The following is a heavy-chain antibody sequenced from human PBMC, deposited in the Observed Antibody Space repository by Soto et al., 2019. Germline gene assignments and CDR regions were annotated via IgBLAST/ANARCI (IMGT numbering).Heavy chain of an antibody. D-gene: IGHD5-18*01. Sequence: QVQLVESGGGLVKPGGSLRLSCAASGFTFSDYYMSWIRQAPGKGLEWVSYISSSSSYTNYADSVKGRFTISRDNAKNSLYLQMNSLRAEDTAVYYCARARVDTAMVDYWGQGPLVTVSS. V-gene: IGHV3-11*06. CDR1: GFTFSDYY. J-gene: IGHJ4*02. CDR2: ISSSSSYT. CDR3: ARARVDTAMVDY.